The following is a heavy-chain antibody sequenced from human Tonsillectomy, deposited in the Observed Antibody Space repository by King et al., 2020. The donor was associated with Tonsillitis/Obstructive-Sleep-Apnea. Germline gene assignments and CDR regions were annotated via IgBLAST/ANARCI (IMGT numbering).Heavy chain of an antibody. CDR1: GGSTSSFY. Sequence: QLQLQESGPGLVKPSETLSLTCTVSGGSTSSFYWSWLRQPPGKGLDWIGYIYYTGSTNYNPSLESRVTISVDTSKNQFSLKLTSVTAADTAVYYCARDSGGSLDYWGQGTLVTVSS. CDR3: ARDSGGSLDY. CDR2: IYYTGST. V-gene: IGHV4-59*01. J-gene: IGHJ4*02. D-gene: IGHD1-26*01.